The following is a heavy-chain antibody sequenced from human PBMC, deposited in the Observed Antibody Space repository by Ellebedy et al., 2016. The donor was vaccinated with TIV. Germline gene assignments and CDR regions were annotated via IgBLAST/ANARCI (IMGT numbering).Heavy chain of an antibody. V-gene: IGHV3-7*01. Sequence: GGSLRLSCAASGFTFSSCWMHWVRQAPGKGLEWVANIKQDGSENYYVDSVKGRFTISRDNAKNSLYLQMNSLRAEDTAVYYCARDSGSQSYESSGFSEWGQGTLVIVSS. CDR3: ARDSGSQSYESSGFSE. J-gene: IGHJ4*02. CDR1: GFTFSSCW. D-gene: IGHD3-22*01. CDR2: IKQDGSEN.